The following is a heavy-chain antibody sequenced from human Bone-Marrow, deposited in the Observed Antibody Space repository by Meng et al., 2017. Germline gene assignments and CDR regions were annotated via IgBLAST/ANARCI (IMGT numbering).Heavy chain of an antibody. Sequence: GESLKISCAASGFTFSSYGMHWVRQAPGKGLEWVAVIWYDGSNKYYADSVKGRFTISRDNSKNTLYLQMNSLRAEDTAVYYCARAVRGLWPDWGQGKLVTVAS. CDR1: GFTFSSYG. J-gene: IGHJ4*02. V-gene: IGHV3-33*01. D-gene: IGHD3-10*01. CDR3: ARAVRGLWPD. CDR2: IWYDGSNK.